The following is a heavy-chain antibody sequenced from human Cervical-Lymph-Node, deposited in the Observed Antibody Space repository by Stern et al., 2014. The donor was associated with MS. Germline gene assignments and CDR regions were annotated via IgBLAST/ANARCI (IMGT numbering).Heavy chain of an antibody. D-gene: IGHD1-1*01. Sequence: EVQLVESGGGVIQPGGSLRLSCTASGFTVSRDYMTWVRQAPGKGLEWLRVMTNGGTTFYTDSCKGRFTIARDDSKNTVYLHMTSLRAEDTAMYYCARDTSSPERSDWWGQGTLVTVSS. CDR1: GFTVSRDY. CDR3: ARDTSSPERSDW. J-gene: IGHJ4*02. V-gene: IGHV3-53*01. CDR2: MTNGGTT.